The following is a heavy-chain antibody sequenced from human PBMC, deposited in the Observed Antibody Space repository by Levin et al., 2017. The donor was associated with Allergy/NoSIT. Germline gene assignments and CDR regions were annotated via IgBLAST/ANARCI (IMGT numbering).Heavy chain of an antibody. CDR3: ARHRFTMNIHDGFDS. CDR2: INWNGGST. CDR1: GFTFDDYG. V-gene: IGHV3-20*01. J-gene: IGHJ3*02. Sequence: GESLKISCAASGFTFDDYGMSWVRQAPGKGLEWVSGINWNGGSTGYADSVKGRLTISRDNAKNSPYLQMNSLRAEDTALYHCARHRFTMNIHDGFDSWGQGTMVIVSS. D-gene: IGHD2/OR15-2a*01.